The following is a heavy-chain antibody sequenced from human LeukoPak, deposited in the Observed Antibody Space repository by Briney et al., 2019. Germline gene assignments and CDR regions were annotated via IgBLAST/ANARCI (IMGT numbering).Heavy chain of an antibody. J-gene: IGHJ5*02. CDR2: IYATGST. Sequence: SETLSLTCTVSGGSISSYYWSWIRQPPGKGLEWIGYIYATGSTNYNPSLKSRVTISVDTSKNQFSLKLSSVTAADTAVYYCAREGSITIFGVVLNWFDPWGQGTLVTVSS. CDR1: GGSISSYY. CDR3: AREGSITIFGVVLNWFDP. D-gene: IGHD3-3*01. V-gene: IGHV4-59*12.